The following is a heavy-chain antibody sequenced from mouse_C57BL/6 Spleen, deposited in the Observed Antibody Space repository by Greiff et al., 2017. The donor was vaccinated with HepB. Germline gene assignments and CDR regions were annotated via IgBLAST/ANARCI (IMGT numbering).Heavy chain of an antibody. CDR2: ISSGGDYI. CDR3: TRNYGNYEDYFDY. D-gene: IGHD2-1*01. Sequence: EVQRVESGEGLVKPGGSLKLSCAASGFTFSSYAMSWVRQTPEKRLEWVAYISSGGDYIYYADTVKGRFTISRDNARNTLYLQMSSLKSEDTAMYYCTRNYGNYEDYFDYWGQGTTLTVSS. V-gene: IGHV5-9-1*02. J-gene: IGHJ2*01. CDR1: GFTFSSYA.